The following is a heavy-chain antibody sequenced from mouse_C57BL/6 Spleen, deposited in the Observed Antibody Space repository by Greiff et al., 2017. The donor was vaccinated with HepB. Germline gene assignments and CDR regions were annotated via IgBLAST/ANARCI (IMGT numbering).Heavy chain of an antibody. CDR2: IYPGDGDT. Sequence: QVQLKQSGPELVKPGASVKISCKASGYAFSSSWMNWVKQRPGKGLEWIGRIYPGDGDTNYNGKFKGKATLTADKSSSTAYMQLSSLTSEDSAVYFCARSRVTGTARYFDVWGTGTTVTVSS. J-gene: IGHJ1*03. CDR3: ARSRVTGTARYFDV. V-gene: IGHV1-82*01. D-gene: IGHD4-1*01. CDR1: GYAFSSSW.